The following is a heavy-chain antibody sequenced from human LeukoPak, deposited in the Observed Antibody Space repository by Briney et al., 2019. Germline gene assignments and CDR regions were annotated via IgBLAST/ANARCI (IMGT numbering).Heavy chain of an antibody. Sequence: GASVNVSCKASRGTFSIYATSWVRQAPGQGLEWMGGIIPIFGTANYAQKFQGRVTITADESTSTAYMELSSLRSEDTAVYYCARFSYMASSGYWGQGTLVTVSS. CDR2: IIPIFGTA. CDR1: RGTFSIYA. D-gene: IGHD2-21*01. CDR3: ARFSYMASSGY. J-gene: IGHJ4*02. V-gene: IGHV1-69*13.